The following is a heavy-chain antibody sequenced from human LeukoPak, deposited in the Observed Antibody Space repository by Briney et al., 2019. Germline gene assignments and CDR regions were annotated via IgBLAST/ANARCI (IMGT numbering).Heavy chain of an antibody. CDR2: ISAYNGNT. CDR3: ARTEVLWFRELINWFDP. V-gene: IGHV1-18*01. D-gene: IGHD3-10*01. CDR1: GYTFTSYG. J-gene: IGHJ5*02. Sequence: GASVKVSCKASGYTFTSYGISWVRQAPGQGLEWMGWISAYNGNTNNAQKLQGRVTMTTDTSTSTAYMELRSLRSDDTAVYYCARTEVLWFRELINWFDPWGQGTLVTVSS.